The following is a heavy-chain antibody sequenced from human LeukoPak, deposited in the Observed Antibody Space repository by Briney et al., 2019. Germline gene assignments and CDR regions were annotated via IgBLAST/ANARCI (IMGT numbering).Heavy chain of an antibody. CDR1: GFTFSSDR. J-gene: IGHJ5*02. CDR2: ITSDGSGT. CDR3: ARGRNYYGSGSYGGNWFDP. D-gene: IGHD3-10*01. V-gene: IGHV3-74*01. Sequence: GGSLRLSCAASGFTFSSDRMHWVRQAPGKGLVWVSRITSDGSGTNYADSVKGRFTISRDNAKNTLYLQMNSLRAEDTAVYYCARGRNYYGSGSYGGNWFDPWGQGTLVTVSS.